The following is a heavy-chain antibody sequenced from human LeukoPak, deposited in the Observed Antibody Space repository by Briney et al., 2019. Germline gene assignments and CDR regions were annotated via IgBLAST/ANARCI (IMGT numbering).Heavy chain of an antibody. CDR1: GGSFSSHY. D-gene: IGHD2-21*01. J-gene: IGHJ4*02. Sequence: SETLSLTCTVSGGSFSSHYWTWIRQSAGKGLEWLGRIYTSGTTHFNPSFESRLSMSVDTSKAQFSLKLTSVTAADTAVYYCARVSPSGASIFIFWGQGTLVTVSS. CDR3: ARVSPSGASIFIF. V-gene: IGHV4-4*07. CDR2: IYTSGTT.